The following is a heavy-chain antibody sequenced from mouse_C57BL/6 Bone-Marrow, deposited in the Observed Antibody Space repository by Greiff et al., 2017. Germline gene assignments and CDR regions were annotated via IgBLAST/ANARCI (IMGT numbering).Heavy chain of an antibody. CDR1: GFTFSSYG. CDR3: ARRGDGRDWYFDV. J-gene: IGHJ1*03. V-gene: IGHV5-6*02. CDR2: ISSGGSYT. Sequence: EVMLVESGGDLVKPGGSLKLSCAASGFTFSSYGMSWVLQTPDKRLEWVATISSGGSYTYYPDSVKGRFTISRDNAKNTLYLQMSSLKSEDTAMYYCARRGDGRDWYFDVWGTGTTVTVSS.